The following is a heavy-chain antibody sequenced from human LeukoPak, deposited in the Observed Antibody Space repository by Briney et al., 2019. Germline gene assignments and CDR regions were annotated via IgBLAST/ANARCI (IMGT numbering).Heavy chain of an antibody. J-gene: IGHJ3*02. D-gene: IGHD2-15*01. V-gene: IGHV1-2*02. CDR3: ARGVLLQGRGAFDI. CDR1: GYTFNVYY. Sequence: AAVKVSCKASGYTFNVYYIHWLRQAPGQGLEWMGWVIPSSGGTKYAQNFQDRVTMTRDTSISTAHMELSSLTYDDTAVYYCARGVLLQGRGAFDIWGQGAMVTVSS. CDR2: VIPSSGGT.